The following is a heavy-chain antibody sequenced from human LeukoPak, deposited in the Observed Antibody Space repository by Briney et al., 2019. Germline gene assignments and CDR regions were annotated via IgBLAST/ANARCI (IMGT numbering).Heavy chain of an antibody. CDR1: GGTFSSYA. J-gene: IGHJ3*02. CDR3: ARDLGGDQTRDI. Sequence: ASVKVSCKASGGTFSSYAISWVRQAPGQGLEWMGGIIPSFGTANYAQKFQGRVTITADESTSTAYMELSSLRSEDTAVYYCARDLGGDQTRDIWGQGTMVTVSS. V-gene: IGHV1-69*01. D-gene: IGHD5-24*01. CDR2: IIPSFGTA.